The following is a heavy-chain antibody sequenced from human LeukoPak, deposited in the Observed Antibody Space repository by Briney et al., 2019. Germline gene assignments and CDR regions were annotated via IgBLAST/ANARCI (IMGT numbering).Heavy chain of an antibody. V-gene: IGHV3-23*01. CDR3: AKPSGILLITNPES. Sequence: GGSLRLSCAASGFTFTTYAMSWVRQAPGKGLEWVSGISGSGDYTYYADSVKGRFTISRDNSKNTLYLQMNSLRAEDTAVYYCAKPSGILLITNPESWGQGTLVTVSS. CDR1: GFTFTTYA. D-gene: IGHD1-26*01. CDR2: ISGSGDYT. J-gene: IGHJ5*02.